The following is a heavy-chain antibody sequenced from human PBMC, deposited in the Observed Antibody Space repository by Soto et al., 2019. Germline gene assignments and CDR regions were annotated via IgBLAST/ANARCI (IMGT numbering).Heavy chain of an antibody. CDR3: ARDIGPALDWFGP. CDR2: MNPKSGQK. J-gene: IGHJ5*02. V-gene: IGHV1-8*01. D-gene: IGHD5-18*01. Sequence: ASVKVSCKASGYTFTSYDINGVRQASGQGLEWLGWMNPKSGQKAYVEKFQGRVTMTANTSISTAYMELSSLRSDDTAVYYCARDIGPALDWFGPWGQGTLVTVSS. CDR1: GYTFTSYD.